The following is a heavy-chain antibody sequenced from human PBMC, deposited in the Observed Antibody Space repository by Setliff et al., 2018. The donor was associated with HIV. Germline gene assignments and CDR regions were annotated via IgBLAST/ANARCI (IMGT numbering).Heavy chain of an antibody. V-gene: IGHV4-38-2*01. Sequence: LSLTCAVSGYSISSGYYWGWIRQPPGKGLEWIGSGFHSGSPYYNPSLKSRVTISIDTSKNQFSLKLTSVTAADTAVYYCARAFGTKYYFDYWGQGTLVTVSS. J-gene: IGHJ4*02. CDR1: GYSISSGYY. CDR3: ARAFGTKYYFDY. D-gene: IGHD1-7*01. CDR2: GFHSGSP.